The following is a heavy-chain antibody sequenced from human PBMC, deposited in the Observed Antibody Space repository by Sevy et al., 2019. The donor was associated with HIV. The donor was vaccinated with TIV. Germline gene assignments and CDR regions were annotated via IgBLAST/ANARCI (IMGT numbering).Heavy chain of an antibody. CDR1: GFTFSSYA. D-gene: IGHD5-18*01. J-gene: IGHJ5*02. CDR3: AKGSRGYSYDWFDP. CDR2: ISGSGGST. Sequence: GGSLRLSCAASGFTFSSYAMSWVRQAPGKGLEWVSAISGSGGSTYYADSAKGRFTISRDNSKNTLYLQMNSLRAEDTAVYYCAKGSRGYSYDWFDPWAREPWSPSPQ. V-gene: IGHV3-23*01.